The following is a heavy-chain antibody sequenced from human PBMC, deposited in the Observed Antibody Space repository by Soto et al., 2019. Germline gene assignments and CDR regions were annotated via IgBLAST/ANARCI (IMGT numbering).Heavy chain of an antibody. D-gene: IGHD3-16*01. CDR2: ISSNSDSI. V-gene: IGHV3-21*01. CDR1: RFSFEIYH. Sequence: GGSLRLSCEASRFSFEIYHMNWVRQAPGKGLEWVSSISSNSDSIFYGDSVKGRFIISRDNAKNSLFLQMNNLSGDDTAVYYCARQRFGSFSGSYVFDLWGQGTPVTVSS. J-gene: IGHJ5*02. CDR3: ARQRFGSFSGSYVFDL.